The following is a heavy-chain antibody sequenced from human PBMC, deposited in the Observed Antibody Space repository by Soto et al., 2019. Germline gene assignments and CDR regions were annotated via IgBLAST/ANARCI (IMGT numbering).Heavy chain of an antibody. CDR3: ARSTPQLNCYYGMDV. V-gene: IGHV2-70*11. J-gene: IGHJ6*02. D-gene: IGHD5-18*01. CDR2: IDWDDDK. CDR1: GLSVSTSGMC. Sequence: SGPTLVNPTQTLTLTCTFSGLSVSTSGMCVSWIRQPPGKALEWLARIDWDDDKYYSTSLKTRLTISKDTSKNQVVLTMTNMDPVDTATYYCARSTPQLNCYYGMDVWGQGTTVTVSS.